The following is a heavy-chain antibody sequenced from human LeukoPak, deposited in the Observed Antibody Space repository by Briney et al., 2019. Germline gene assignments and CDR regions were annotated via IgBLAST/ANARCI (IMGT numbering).Heavy chain of an antibody. CDR3: ARRSGVAVAGAFDY. CDR2: IKQDGGQK. Sequence: GGSLRLSCAASEFTFSNYWMHWVRQPPGKGLEWVANIKQDGGQKYYLDSVKGRLTISRDNAKNSLSLQMNSLRAEDTAVYFCARRSGVAVAGAFDYWGQGTLVTVSS. V-gene: IGHV3-7*03. D-gene: IGHD6-19*01. J-gene: IGHJ4*02. CDR1: EFTFSNYW.